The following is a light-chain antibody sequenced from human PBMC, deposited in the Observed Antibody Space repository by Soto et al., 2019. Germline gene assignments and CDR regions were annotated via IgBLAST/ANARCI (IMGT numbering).Light chain of an antibody. Sequence: QSAMTQPASVSGSHGQSITISCTGSSSDIGGYNYVSWYQQHPGKAPQLMIYDVSYRPSGISDRFSGSKSGNTASLTISGLQPKYEADYYCSSYGASSTLFGGGTKLTVL. CDR1: SSDIGGYNY. V-gene: IGLV2-14*03. CDR2: DVS. J-gene: IGLJ3*02. CDR3: SSYGASSTL.